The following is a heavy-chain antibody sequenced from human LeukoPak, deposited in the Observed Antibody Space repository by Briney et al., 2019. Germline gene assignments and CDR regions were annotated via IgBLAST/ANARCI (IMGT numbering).Heavy chain of an antibody. D-gene: IGHD5-18*01. CDR3: ARGMRGYSYGWRVYGMDV. Sequence: PSETLSLTCTVSGYSISSGYYWSWIRHSPGKGLEWIGSIYHSGSTYYNPSLKSRVTISVDTSKNQFSLKLSSVTAADTAVYYCARGMRGYSYGWRVYGMDVWGQGTTVTVSS. V-gene: IGHV4-38-2*02. CDR2: IYHSGST. CDR1: GYSISSGYY. J-gene: IGHJ6*02.